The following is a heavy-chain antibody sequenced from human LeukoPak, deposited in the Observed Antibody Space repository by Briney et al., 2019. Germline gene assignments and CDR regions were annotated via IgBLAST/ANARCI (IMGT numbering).Heavy chain of an antibody. J-gene: IGHJ6*02. CDR2: ISAYNGNT. D-gene: IGHD3-3*01. CDR1: GYTFTSYG. CDR3: ARYDPVGYYYYGMDV. Sequence: ASVKVSCKASGYTFTSYGISWVRQAPGQGLEWMGWISAYNGNTNYAQKLQGRVTMTTDTSTSTAYMELSRLRSDDTAVYYCARYDPVGYYYYGMDVWGQGTTVTVSS. V-gene: IGHV1-18*01.